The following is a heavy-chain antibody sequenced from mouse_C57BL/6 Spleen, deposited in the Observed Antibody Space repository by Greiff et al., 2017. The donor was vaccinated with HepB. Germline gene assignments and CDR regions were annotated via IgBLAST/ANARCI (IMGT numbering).Heavy chain of an antibody. CDR2: INPNNGGT. CDR3: ARRGSYYFDY. CDR1: GYTFTDYN. Sequence: EVQLQQSGPELVKPGASVKIPCKASGYTFTDYNMDWVKQSHGKSLEWIGDINPNNGGTIYNQKFKGKATLTVDKSSSTAYMELRSLTSEDTAVYYCARRGSYYFDYWGHGTTLPVSS. J-gene: IGHJ2*01. V-gene: IGHV1-18*01.